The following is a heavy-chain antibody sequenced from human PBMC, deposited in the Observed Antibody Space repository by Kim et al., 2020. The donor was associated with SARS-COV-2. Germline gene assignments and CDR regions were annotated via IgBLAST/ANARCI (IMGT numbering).Heavy chain of an antibody. CDR2: INPNSGGT. CDR1: GYTFTGYY. V-gene: IGHV1-2*02. J-gene: IGHJ6*02. CDR3: ARGGGSSWLLHYYYYGMDV. D-gene: IGHD6-13*01. Sequence: ASVKVSCKASGYTFTGYYMHWVRQAPGQGLEWMGWINPNSGGTNYAQKFQGRVTMTRDTSISTAYMELSRLRSDDTAVYYCARGGGSSWLLHYYYYGMDVWGQGTTVTVSS.